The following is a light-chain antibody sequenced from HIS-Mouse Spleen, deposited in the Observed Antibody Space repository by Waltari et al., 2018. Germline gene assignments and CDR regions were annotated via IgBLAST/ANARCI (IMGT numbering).Light chain of an antibody. CDR1: QGISSY. CDR2: AAS. CDR3: QQYYSYPYT. V-gene: IGKV1-8*01. Sequence: AIRMTQSPSSLSASTGARVTITCRASQGISSYLAWYQQKPGKAPKLLIYAASTLQSGVPSRFSGSGSGTDFTLTISCMKYEDFATYYCQQYYSYPYTCGQGTKLEIK. J-gene: IGKJ2*01.